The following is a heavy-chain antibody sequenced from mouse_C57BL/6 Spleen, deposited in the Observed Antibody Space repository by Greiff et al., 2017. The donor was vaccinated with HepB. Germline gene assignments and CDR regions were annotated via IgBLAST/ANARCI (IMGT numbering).Heavy chain of an antibody. Sequence: VQLQQSGAELVRPGASVTLSCKASGYTFTDYEMHWVKQTPVHGLEWIGAIDPETGGTAYNQKFKGKAILTADKSSSTAYMELRSLTSEDSAVYYCTRSLITTVVAGAMDYWGQGTSVTVSS. J-gene: IGHJ4*01. CDR3: TRSLITTVVAGAMDY. D-gene: IGHD1-1*01. V-gene: IGHV1-15*01. CDR1: GYTFTDYE. CDR2: IDPETGGT.